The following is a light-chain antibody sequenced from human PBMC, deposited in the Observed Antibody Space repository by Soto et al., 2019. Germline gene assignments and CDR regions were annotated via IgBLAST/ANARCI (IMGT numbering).Light chain of an antibody. J-gene: IGLJ2*01. V-gene: IGLV1-40*01. CDR3: QSYDSSLSGMV. Sequence: QSVLTQPPSVSGAPGQRVTISCTGSSSNIGAGYDGHWYQQLPGTAPKLLIYGNSNRPSGVPDRFSGSKSGTSASLAITGLQAEDEADYYCQSYDSSLSGMVFGGGTKVTVL. CDR2: GNS. CDR1: SSNIGAGYD.